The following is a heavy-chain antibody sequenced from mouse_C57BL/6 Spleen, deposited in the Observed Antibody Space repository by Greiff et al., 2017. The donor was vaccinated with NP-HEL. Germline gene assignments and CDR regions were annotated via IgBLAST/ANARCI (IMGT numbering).Heavy chain of an antibody. CDR3: AREIYYDYDGGRGMAMDY. V-gene: IGHV1-80*01. J-gene: IGHJ4*01. D-gene: IGHD2-4*01. Sequence: VKLMESGAELVKPGASVKISCKASGYAFSSYWMNWVKQRPGKGLEWIGQIYPGDGDTNYNGKFKGKATLTADKSSSTAYMQLSSLTSEDSAVYFCAREIYYDYDGGRGMAMDYWGQGTSVTVSS. CDR1: GYAFSSYW. CDR2: IYPGDGDT.